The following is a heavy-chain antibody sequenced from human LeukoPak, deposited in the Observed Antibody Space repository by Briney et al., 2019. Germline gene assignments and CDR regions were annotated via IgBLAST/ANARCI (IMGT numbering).Heavy chain of an antibody. J-gene: IGHJ5*02. CDR2: ITSSSTYI. Sequence: GGSLRLSWSASGCTFSSYSMNWVRQAPGKGLEWVSSITSSSTYIYYADSVKGRFTISRDNAKNSLYLQMNSLKTEDTAVYYCARDSSIQSLDPWGQGTLVTVSS. CDR1: GCTFSSYS. D-gene: IGHD5-18*01. V-gene: IGHV3-21*01. CDR3: ARDSSIQSLDP.